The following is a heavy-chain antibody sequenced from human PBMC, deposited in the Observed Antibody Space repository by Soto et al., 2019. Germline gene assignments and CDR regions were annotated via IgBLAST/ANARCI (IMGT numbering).Heavy chain of an antibody. D-gene: IGHD6-6*01. CDR3: AKDRRYERAQLVRVYYYGMDV. CDR1: GFTFSSYA. V-gene: IGHV3-23*01. Sequence: PGGSLRLSCAASGFTFSSYAMSWVRQAPGKGLEWVSAISGSGGSTYYADSVKGRFTISRDNSKNTLYLQMNSLRAEDTAVYYCAKDRRYERAQLVRVYYYGMDVWGQGTTVTVSS. J-gene: IGHJ6*02. CDR2: ISGSGGST.